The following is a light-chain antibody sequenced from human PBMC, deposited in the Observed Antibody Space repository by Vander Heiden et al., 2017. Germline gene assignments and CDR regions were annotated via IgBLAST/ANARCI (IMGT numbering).Light chain of an antibody. CDR1: QSISTY. J-gene: IGKJ4*01. Sequence: DIQMTQSPSSLSASVGDRVTITCRASQSISTYLNWYQQKPGKAPKFLIYAASSLQSGVPSRFSGSASGTEFTLTITNLQPEDFATYYCQQSKSIPLTFGGGTKVEIK. CDR2: AAS. CDR3: QQSKSIPLT. V-gene: IGKV1-39*01.